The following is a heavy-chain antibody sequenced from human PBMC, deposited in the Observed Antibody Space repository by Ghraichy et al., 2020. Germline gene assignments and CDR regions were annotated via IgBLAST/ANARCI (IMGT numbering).Heavy chain of an antibody. CDR3: ARGFNGWHFDY. CDR2: IYSDGNT. Sequence: GGSLRLSCVASGFTVSSSYMSWVRQTPGKGLEWVSAIYSDGNTYYADSAKGHLTISRDNSKNTLYLHMNSLRAEDTAVYYCARGFNGWHFDYWGQGALVTVSS. J-gene: IGHJ4*02. V-gene: IGHV3-53*01. CDR1: GFTVSSSY. D-gene: IGHD6-19*01.